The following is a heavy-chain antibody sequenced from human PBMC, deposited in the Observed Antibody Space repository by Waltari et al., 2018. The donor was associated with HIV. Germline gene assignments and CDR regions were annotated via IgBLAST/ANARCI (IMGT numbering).Heavy chain of an antibody. D-gene: IGHD3-9*01. J-gene: IGHJ4*02. V-gene: IGHV3-30*18. Sequence: QVQLVESGGGVVQPRRSLRLSCAASGFTFSSYGMHWVRQAPGKGLEWVAVISYDGSNKYYADSVKGRFTISRDKSKNTLYLQMNSLRAEDTAVYYCAKDRQKIGYYDILTGYLDYWGQGTLVTVSS. CDR1: GFTFSSYG. CDR3: AKDRQKIGYYDILTGYLDY. CDR2: ISYDGSNK.